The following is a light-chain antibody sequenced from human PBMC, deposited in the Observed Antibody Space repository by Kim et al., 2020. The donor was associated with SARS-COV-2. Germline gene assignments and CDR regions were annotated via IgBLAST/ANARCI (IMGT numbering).Light chain of an antibody. J-gene: IGLJ2*01. CDR3: QSFDSSSVV. CDR1: SGSIASNY. Sequence: FMLTQPHSVSESPGKTVIISCTRSSGSIASNYVQWYQQRPGSSPTTVIFEDTQRPSGVPDRFSGSIDSSSNSASLTISGLKTEDEADYYCQSFDSSSVVFGGGTQLTVL. CDR2: EDT. V-gene: IGLV6-57*01.